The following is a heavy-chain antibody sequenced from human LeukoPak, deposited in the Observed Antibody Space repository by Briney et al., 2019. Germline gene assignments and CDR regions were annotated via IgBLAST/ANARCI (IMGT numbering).Heavy chain of an antibody. Sequence: GGSLRLSCAASGFTFSSNAMTWVRQAPGKGLEWVSAIHGSDDNTHYADSVKGRFTISRDRSKNTLYLQMNSLRADDTAVYYCAKDLLRWSFDYWGQGTLVTVSS. V-gene: IGHV3-23*01. CDR1: GFTFSSNA. D-gene: IGHD4-23*01. CDR3: AKDLLRWSFDY. CDR2: IHGSDDNT. J-gene: IGHJ4*02.